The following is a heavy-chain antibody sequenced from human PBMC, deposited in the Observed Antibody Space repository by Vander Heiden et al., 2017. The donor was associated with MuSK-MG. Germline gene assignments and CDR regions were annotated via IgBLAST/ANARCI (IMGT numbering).Heavy chain of an antibody. V-gene: IGHV3-30*04. D-gene: IGHD2-2*01. J-gene: IGHJ3*02. CDR3: ARKFFISASCSNSDAFDI. CDR1: GFTLSSYS. CDR2: ISFDGSNK. Sequence: QVPLVESGGGVVQPGTSLRLSSAGSGFTLSSYSMHWVPQSPGKWLDWVAVISFDGSNKYYAESVKGRLTIYRDNSKNTLYRKMNSLRAEETAVYYCARKFFISASCSNSDAFDIWGQGTMVTVSS.